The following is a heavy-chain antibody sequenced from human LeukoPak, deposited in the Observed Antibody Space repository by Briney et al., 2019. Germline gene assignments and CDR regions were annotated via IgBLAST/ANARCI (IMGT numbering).Heavy chain of an antibody. D-gene: IGHD2-15*01. CDR2: IKQDGSEK. CDR1: GFTFSSYW. CDR3: ATHCSGGSCLPHFDY. V-gene: IGHV3-7*03. J-gene: IGHJ4*02. Sequence: QPGRSLRLSCAASGFTFSSYWMSWVRQAPGKGLEWVANIKQDGSEKYYVDSVKGRFTISRDNAKNSLYLQMNSLRAEDTAVYYCATHCSGGSCLPHFDYWGQGTLVTVSS.